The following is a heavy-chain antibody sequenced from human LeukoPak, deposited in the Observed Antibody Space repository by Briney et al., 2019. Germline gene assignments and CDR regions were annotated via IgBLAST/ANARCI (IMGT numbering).Heavy chain of an antibody. Sequence: PSETLSPTCTVSGGSISSSSYYWGWIRQPPGKGLEWIGSIYYSGSTYYNPSLKSRVTISVDTSKNQFSLKLSSVTAADTAVYYCARITGATMDFDYWGQGTLVTVSS. CDR3: ARITGATMDFDY. CDR2: IYYSGST. V-gene: IGHV4-39*01. D-gene: IGHD1-26*01. J-gene: IGHJ4*02. CDR1: GGSISSSSYY.